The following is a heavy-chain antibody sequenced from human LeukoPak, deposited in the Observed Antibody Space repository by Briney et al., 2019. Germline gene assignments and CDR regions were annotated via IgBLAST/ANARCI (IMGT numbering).Heavy chain of an antibody. V-gene: IGHV6-1*01. CDR3: AREGYSYGNNWFDP. Sequence: SQTLSLTCAISGDGLSSNSAAWNWIRHSPSRGLEWLGRTYYRSKWYNDYAVSVKSRITINPDTSKNQFSLQLNSVTPEDTAVYYCAREGYSYGNNWFDPWGQGTLVTVSS. D-gene: IGHD5-18*01. CDR1: GDGLSSNSAA. CDR2: TYYRSKWYN. J-gene: IGHJ5*02.